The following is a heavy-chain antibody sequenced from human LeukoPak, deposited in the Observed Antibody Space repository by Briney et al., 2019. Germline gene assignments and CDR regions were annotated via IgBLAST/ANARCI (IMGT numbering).Heavy chain of an antibody. CDR2: ISGGSSTI. V-gene: IGHV3-48*01. D-gene: IGHD2-2*01. Sequence: TGGSLGLSCAASGFTFSSYTMSWVRQAPGKGLEWVSYISGGSSTIHYADSVKGRFTISRDNAKNSLYLHMNSLRAEDTAVYYCAREDIVVVPAAMFDCWGQGTLVTVSS. CDR3: AREDIVVVPAAMFDC. CDR1: GFTFSSYT. J-gene: IGHJ5*01.